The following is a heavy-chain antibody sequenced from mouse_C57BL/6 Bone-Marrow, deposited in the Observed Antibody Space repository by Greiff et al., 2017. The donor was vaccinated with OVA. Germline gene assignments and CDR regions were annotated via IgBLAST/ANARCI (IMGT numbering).Heavy chain of an antibody. D-gene: IGHD2-5*01. CDR3: TDYSNYGYFDY. Sequence: VQLQQSGAELVRPGASVKLSCTASGFNIKDDYMHWVKQRPEQGLEWIGWIDPENGDTEYASKFQGKATITADTSSNTAYLQLSSLTSEDTAVYYCTDYSNYGYFDYWGQGTTLTVSS. J-gene: IGHJ2*01. CDR1: GFNIKDDY. V-gene: IGHV14-4*01. CDR2: IDPENGDT.